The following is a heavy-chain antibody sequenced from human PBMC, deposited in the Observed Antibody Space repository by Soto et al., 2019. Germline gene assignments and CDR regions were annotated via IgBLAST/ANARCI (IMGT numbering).Heavy chain of an antibody. CDR3: ARDLGIQLWLDY. V-gene: IGHV4-31*03. Sequence: PSETLSLTCTVSGGSISSGGYYWSWIRQHPGKGLEWIGYIYYSGSTYYNPSLKGRVTISVDTSKNQFSLKLSSVTAADTAVYYCARDLGIQLWLDYWGQGTLVTVSS. CDR1: GGSISSGGYY. J-gene: IGHJ4*02. CDR2: IYYSGST. D-gene: IGHD5-18*01.